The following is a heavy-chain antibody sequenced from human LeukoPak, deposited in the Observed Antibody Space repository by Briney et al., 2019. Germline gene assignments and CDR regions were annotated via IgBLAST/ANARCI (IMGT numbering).Heavy chain of an antibody. CDR2: VHHSGSA. CDR3: ARDHRTGVSLHFFDY. D-gene: IGHD1-1*01. Sequence: SQTLSLTCSVSGDSISSDYYYWSWIRQLPGKGLEWIGYVHHSGSAFYKPSLKSRVTISVAPSTRQFSLEMHSVTAADTAAYYCARDHRTGVSLHFFDYWGQGKLVTVSS. CDR1: GDSISSDYYY. J-gene: IGHJ4*02. V-gene: IGHV4-31*02.